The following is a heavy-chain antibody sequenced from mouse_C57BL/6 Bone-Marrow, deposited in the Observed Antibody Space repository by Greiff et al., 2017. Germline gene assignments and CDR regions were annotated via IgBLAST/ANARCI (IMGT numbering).Heavy chain of an antibody. CDR3: ARQMEGMGYSNYPYYAMDY. J-gene: IGHJ4*01. CDR1: GFTFSDYY. V-gene: IGHV5-12*01. D-gene: IGHD2-5*01. Sequence: EVKLMESGGGLVQPGGSLKLSCAASGFTFSDYYMYWVRQTPEKRLEWVAYISNGGGSTYYPDTVKGRFTISRDNAKNTLYLQMSRLKSEDTAMYYCARQMEGMGYSNYPYYAMDYWGQGTSVTVSS. CDR2: ISNGGGST.